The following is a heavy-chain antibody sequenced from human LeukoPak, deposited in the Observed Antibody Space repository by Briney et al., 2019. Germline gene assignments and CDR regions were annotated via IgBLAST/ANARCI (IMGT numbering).Heavy chain of an antibody. Sequence: GGSLRLSCAASGITFGNNWMHWVRQGPGKGLVWISRINSDGGGAIYADSVKGRFTVSRDNAKNTLYLQMNSLRADDTAGYYCARDVPHNWFDTWGQGTLVTVSS. V-gene: IGHV3-74*01. CDR3: ARDVPHNWFDT. CDR1: GITFGNNW. J-gene: IGHJ5*02. CDR2: INSDGGGA.